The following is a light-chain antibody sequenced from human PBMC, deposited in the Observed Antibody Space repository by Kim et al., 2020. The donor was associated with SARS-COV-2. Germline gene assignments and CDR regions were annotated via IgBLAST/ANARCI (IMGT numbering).Light chain of an antibody. CDR1: QGITNY. CDR3: QKYNSGPLT. Sequence: DIQMTQSPSSLSASVGDRVTITCRATQGITNYLTWYKQKPGRVPKLLIYAASTLQSGVPSRFSGSGSGTDFTLTISSLQPEDVATYYCQKYNSGPLTFGAGTKVDIK. CDR2: AAS. J-gene: IGKJ4*01. V-gene: IGKV1-27*01.